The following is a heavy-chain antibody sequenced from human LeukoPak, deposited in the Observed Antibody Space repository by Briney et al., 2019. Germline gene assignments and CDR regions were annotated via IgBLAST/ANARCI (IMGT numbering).Heavy chain of an antibody. J-gene: IGHJ6*03. V-gene: IGHV3-23*01. CDR1: GFTFSSYA. D-gene: IGHD7-27*01. CDR2: ISGSGGST. Sequence: PGGSLRLSCAASGFTFSSYAMSWVRQAPGKGLEWVSAISGSGGSTYYADSMKGRFTISRDNSKNTLYLQMNSLRAEDTAVYYCAKAPLGIFVYYYMDVWGKGTTVTVSS. CDR3: AKAPLGIFVYYYMDV.